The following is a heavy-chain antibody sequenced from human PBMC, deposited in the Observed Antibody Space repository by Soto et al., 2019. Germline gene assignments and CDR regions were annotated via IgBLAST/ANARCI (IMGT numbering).Heavy chain of an antibody. CDR3: ARDRALPAAIEKYYYYGMDV. V-gene: IGHV4-31*03. CDR2: IYYSGST. D-gene: IGHD2-2*01. Sequence: PSETLSLTCTVSGGSISSGGYYWSWIRQHPGKGLEWIGYIYYSGSTYYNPSLKSRVTISVDTSKNQFSLKLSSVTAADTAVYYCARDRALPAAIEKYYYYGMDVWGQGTTVTVSS. J-gene: IGHJ6*02. CDR1: GGSISSGGYY.